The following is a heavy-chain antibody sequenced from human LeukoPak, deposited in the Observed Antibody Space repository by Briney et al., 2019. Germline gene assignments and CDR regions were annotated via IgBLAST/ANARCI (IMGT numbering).Heavy chain of an antibody. CDR2: INWNGGST. J-gene: IGHJ3*02. D-gene: IGHD3-3*01. Sequence: GGSLRLSCAASGFTFDDYGMSWVRQAPGKGLEWVSGINWNGGSTGYADSVKGRFTISRDNAKNSLYLQMNSLRAEDTALYYCAREIYVAFGVVTPNDAFDIWGQGTMVTVSS. V-gene: IGHV3-20*04. CDR1: GFTFDDYG. CDR3: AREIYVAFGVVTPNDAFDI.